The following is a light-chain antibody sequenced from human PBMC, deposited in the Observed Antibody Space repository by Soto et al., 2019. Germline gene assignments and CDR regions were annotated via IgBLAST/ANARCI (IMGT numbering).Light chain of an antibody. Sequence: DIQMTQSPSTLSASVGDRVTITCRASQSISSWLAWYQQKPGKAPRLLIYKASILESGVPSRFSGSGSGTEFTLTISSLQPDDFATYYCQHYNSWMYTFGQGTKLDMK. CDR3: QHYNSWMYT. CDR2: KAS. CDR1: QSISSW. V-gene: IGKV1-5*03. J-gene: IGKJ2*01.